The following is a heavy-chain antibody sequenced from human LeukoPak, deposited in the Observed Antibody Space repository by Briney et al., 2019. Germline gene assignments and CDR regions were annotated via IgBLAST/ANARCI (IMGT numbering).Heavy chain of an antibody. J-gene: IGHJ6*02. CDR2: IIPIFGTA. CDR3: ARGRDYYYYGMDV. CDR1: GGTFSSYA. Sequence: EASVTVSCKASGGTFSSYAISWVRQAPGQGLEWMGGIIPIFGTANYAQKFQGRVTITADVSTSTAYMELSSLRSEDTAVYYCARGRDYYYYGMDVWGQGTTVTVSS. V-gene: IGHV1-69*13.